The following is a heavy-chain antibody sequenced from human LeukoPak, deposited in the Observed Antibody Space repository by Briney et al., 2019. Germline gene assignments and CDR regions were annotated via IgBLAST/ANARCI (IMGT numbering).Heavy chain of an antibody. CDR1: GFTFSSCA. V-gene: IGHV3-23*01. Sequence: PGGSLRLSCAASGFTFSSCAMSWVRQAPGKGLEWVSAISGSGGSTYYADSVKGRFTISRDNSKNTLYLQMNSLRAEDTAVYYCAKDFWFGELFLSYFQHWGQGTLVTVSS. D-gene: IGHD3-10*01. J-gene: IGHJ1*01. CDR3: AKDFWFGELFLSYFQH. CDR2: ISGSGGST.